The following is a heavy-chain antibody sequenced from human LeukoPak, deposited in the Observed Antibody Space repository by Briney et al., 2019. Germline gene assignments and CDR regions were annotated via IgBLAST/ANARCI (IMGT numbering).Heavy chain of an antibody. CDR3: ARVDTAMVGYFQH. Sequence: GGSLRLSCAASGFTFSSYWMHWVRQAPGKGLVWVSRINSDGSSTSYADSAKGRFTISRDNAKNTLYLQMNSLRAEDTAVYYCARVDTAMVGYFQHWGQGTLVTVSS. CDR2: INSDGSST. J-gene: IGHJ1*01. V-gene: IGHV3-74*01. CDR1: GFTFSSYW. D-gene: IGHD5-18*01.